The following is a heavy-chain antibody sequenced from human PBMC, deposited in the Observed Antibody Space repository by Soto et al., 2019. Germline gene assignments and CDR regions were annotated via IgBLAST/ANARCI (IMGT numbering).Heavy chain of an antibody. D-gene: IGHD2-15*01. CDR1: GGSISSYY. CDR3: ARGYCSGGSCPLDD. J-gene: IGHJ4*02. V-gene: IGHV4-59*01. CDR2: IYYSGST. Sequence: SETLSLTCTVSGGSISSYYWSWIRQPPGKGLEWIGYIYYSGSTNYNPSLKSRVTISVDTSKNQFSLKLSSVTAADTAVYYCARGYCSGGSCPLDDWGQGTLVNVSS.